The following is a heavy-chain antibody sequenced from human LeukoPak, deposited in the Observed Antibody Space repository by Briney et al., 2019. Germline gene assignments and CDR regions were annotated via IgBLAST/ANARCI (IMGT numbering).Heavy chain of an antibody. Sequence: GGSLRLSCAASGFTFSGSAMHWVRQASGKGLKWVGRIRSKANSYATAYAASVKGRLTISRDDSKNTAYLQMNSLKTEDTAVYYCAKDDSPFSDYMDVWGKGTTVTISS. CDR1: GFTFSGSA. CDR2: IRSKANSYAT. CDR3: AKDDSPFSDYMDV. D-gene: IGHD1-1*01. V-gene: IGHV3-73*01. J-gene: IGHJ6*03.